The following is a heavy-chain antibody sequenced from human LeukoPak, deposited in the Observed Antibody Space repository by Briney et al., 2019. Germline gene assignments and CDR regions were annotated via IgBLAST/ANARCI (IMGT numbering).Heavy chain of an antibody. CDR1: GGSFSSYY. CDR2: INHSGST. V-gene: IGHV4-34*01. J-gene: IGHJ4*02. CDR3: ERGQVVQDY. Sequence: SETLSLTCAVYGGSFSSYYWSWIRQPPGKGLEWIGEINHSGSTNYNPSLKSRVTISVDTSKNQFSLKLSSVTAADTAVYYCERGQVVQDYWGQGTLVTVSS. D-gene: IGHD3-16*02.